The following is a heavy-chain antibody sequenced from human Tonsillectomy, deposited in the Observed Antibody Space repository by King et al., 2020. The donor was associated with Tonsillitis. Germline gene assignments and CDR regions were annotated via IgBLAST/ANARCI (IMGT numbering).Heavy chain of an antibody. CDR1: GFPFSNYG. J-gene: IGHJ3*02. Sequence: VQLVESAGGVVQPGRSLRLSCAASGFPFSNYGMHWVRQAPGKGLEWVAVISYDGSNQYYADSVKGRFTISRDNSKNTLYLQMNSLRAEDTAMYFCAKEGSSPNDIIKNAFDIWGQGTMVTVSS. CDR3: AKEGSSPNDIIKNAFDI. V-gene: IGHV3-30*18. D-gene: IGHD6-6*01. CDR2: ISYDGSNQ.